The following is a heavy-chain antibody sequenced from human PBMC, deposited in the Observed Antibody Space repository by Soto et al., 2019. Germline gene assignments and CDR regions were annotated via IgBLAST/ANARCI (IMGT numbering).Heavy chain of an antibody. CDR3: ARGPGGYDYVWGSYRSIAFDI. J-gene: IGHJ3*02. CDR2: INHSGST. CDR1: GGSFSGYY. D-gene: IGHD3-16*02. Sequence: QVQLQQWGAGLLKPSETLSLTCAVYGGSFSGYYWSWIRQPPGKGLEWIGEINHSGSTNYNPSLKXXVTISVDTSKXXFXLXXSSVTAADTAVYYCARGPGGYDYVWGSYRSIAFDIWGQGTMVTVSS. V-gene: IGHV4-34*01.